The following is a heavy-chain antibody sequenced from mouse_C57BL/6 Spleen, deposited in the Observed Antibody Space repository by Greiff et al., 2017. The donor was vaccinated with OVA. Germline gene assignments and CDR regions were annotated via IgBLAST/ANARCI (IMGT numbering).Heavy chain of an antibody. CDR1: GYAFSSYW. V-gene: IGHV1-80*01. CDR2: IYPGDGDT. CDR3: ARRGYGSSYDWYFDV. Sequence: QVQLQQSGAELVKPGASVKISCKASGYAFSSYWMNWVKQRPGKGLEWIGQIYPGDGDTNYNGKFKGKATLTADKSSSTAYMQLSSLTSEDSAVYFCARRGYGSSYDWYFDVGGTGTTVTVSS. D-gene: IGHD1-1*01. J-gene: IGHJ1*03.